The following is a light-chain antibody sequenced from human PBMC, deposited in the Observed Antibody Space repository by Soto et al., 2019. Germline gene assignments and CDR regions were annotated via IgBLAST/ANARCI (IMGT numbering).Light chain of an antibody. J-gene: IGKJ3*01. V-gene: IGKV3-11*01. CDR1: QTVGIS. Sequence: VLTQSPASLSLSPGERATLSCRASQTVGISLAWYQHKPGQPPRLLIYDASKRPTGIPARFGGSGSGTDFTLTISSLEPEDFAVYYCQQRTNWLFTFGPGTKVDIK. CDR2: DAS. CDR3: QQRTNWLFT.